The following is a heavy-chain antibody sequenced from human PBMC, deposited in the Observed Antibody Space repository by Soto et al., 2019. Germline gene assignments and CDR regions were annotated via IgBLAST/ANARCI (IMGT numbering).Heavy chain of an antibody. CDR3: ARNLGYCSGGKCYTALDY. V-gene: IGHV3-7*04. CDR2: IKQDGSDK. J-gene: IGHJ4*02. D-gene: IGHD2-15*01. CDR1: GFTFISYW. Sequence: PGGFLRLSCAASGFTFISYWMNWVRQAPGKGLEWVANIKQDGSDKYYEDYVTGRFTISRDNAKNSLFLQMNSLRAEDTAVYYCARNLGYCSGGKCYTALDYWGQGTLVTVSS.